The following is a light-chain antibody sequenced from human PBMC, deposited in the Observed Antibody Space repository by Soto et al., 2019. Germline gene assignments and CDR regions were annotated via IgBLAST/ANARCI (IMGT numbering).Light chain of an antibody. CDR3: QQYGGSRWT. CDR1: QSVSSTF. V-gene: IGKV3-20*01. J-gene: IGKJ1*01. CDR2: GAS. Sequence: EIVLTQSPGTLSLSPAERATLSCRASQSVSSTFLAWYQQKPGQAPRLLIYGASNRATGIPDRFSGSGSGTDFTLTISRLEPKDFAVYYCQQYGGSRWTFGQGTRVDI.